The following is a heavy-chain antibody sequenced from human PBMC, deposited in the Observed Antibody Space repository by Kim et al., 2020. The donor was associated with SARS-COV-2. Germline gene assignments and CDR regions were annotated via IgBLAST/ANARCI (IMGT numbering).Heavy chain of an antibody. Sequence: GGSLRLSCAASGFSFTSYAMSWVRQAPGRGLEWVAGTSGSGGSTYYADSVKDRFTISRDNSKNTLYLQMNSLRAEDTAVYYCAKDLYSWYFDLWGRGTLVTVSS. V-gene: IGHV3-23*01. J-gene: IGHJ2*01. D-gene: IGHD2-15*01. CDR3: AKDLYSWYFDL. CDR1: GFSFTSYA. CDR2: TSGSGGST.